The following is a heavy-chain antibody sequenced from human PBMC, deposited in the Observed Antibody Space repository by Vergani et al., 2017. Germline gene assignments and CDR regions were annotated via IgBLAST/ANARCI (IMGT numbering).Heavy chain of an antibody. D-gene: IGHD3-22*01. CDR1: GGTFSSYA. CDR3: ARVHYYDSSGYPLYYFDY. V-gene: IGHV1-69*12. Sequence: QVQLVQSGAEVKKPGSSVKVSCKASGGTFSSYAISWVRQAPGQGLEWMGGIIPIFGTANYAQKFQGRVTITADESTSTAYMGLSSLSSEDTAVYYCARVHYYDSSGYPLYYFDYWGQGTLVTVSS. CDR2: IIPIFGTA. J-gene: IGHJ4*02.